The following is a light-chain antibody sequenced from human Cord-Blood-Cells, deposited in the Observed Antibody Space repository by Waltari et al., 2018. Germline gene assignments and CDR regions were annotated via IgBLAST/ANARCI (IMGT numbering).Light chain of an antibody. CDR2: DAS. J-gene: IGKJ4*01. CDR1: QSVSSY. Sequence: EIVLTQSPATLSLSPGERATLSCRASQSVSSYLAWYQQKPGQAPRLLIYDASNRATGIAARFSGSGSGRDFTLTISSLEPEEVAVYYCQQRSNWLTFGGGTKVEIK. CDR3: QQRSNWLT. V-gene: IGKV3-11*02.